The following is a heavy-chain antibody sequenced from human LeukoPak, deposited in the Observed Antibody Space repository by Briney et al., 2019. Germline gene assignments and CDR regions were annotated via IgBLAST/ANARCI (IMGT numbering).Heavy chain of an antibody. CDR2: MNTNSGNT. V-gene: IGHV1-8*01. D-gene: IGHD5-18*01. CDR1: GYTFTSYD. Sequence: PEASVKVSCKASGYTFTSYDINWVRQAPGQGLEWMGWMNTNSGNTGYAQKFQGRVTMTRNTSISTAYMELSSLRSEDTAVYYCARAMGPGYSYGHLYYYYGMDVWGQGTTVTVSS. J-gene: IGHJ6*02. CDR3: ARAMGPGYSYGHLYYYYGMDV.